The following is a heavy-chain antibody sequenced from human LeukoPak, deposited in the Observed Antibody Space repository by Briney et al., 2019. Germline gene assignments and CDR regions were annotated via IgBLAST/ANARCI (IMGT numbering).Heavy chain of an antibody. CDR1: GFTLDDYA. D-gene: IGHD2-15*01. CDR3: AKDISEVVVVVGFDS. V-gene: IGHV3-9*01. Sequence: GGSLRLSCAASGFTLDDYAMHWLRQAPGQGREWVSGISWDSGSIGYADSVMGRFTISRDNAKNSLYLQMNSLRPEDTALYYCAKDISEVVVVVGFDSWGQGTLITVSS. J-gene: IGHJ4*02. CDR2: ISWDSGSI.